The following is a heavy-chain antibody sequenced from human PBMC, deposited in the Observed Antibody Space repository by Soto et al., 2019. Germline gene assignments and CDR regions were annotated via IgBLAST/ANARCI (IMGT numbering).Heavy chain of an antibody. V-gene: IGHV4-38-2*01. J-gene: IGHJ4*02. CDR1: GYSISSGYS. CDR2: IYHSGNT. CDR3: ARISSGWQTVDY. Sequence: SETLSLTCVVSGYSISSGYSWGWIRQPPGKGLEWIGSIYHSGNTYYNPSPKSRVTVSLDTSKNQFSLKLSSVTAADTAVYYCARISSGWQTVDYWGQGTLVTV. D-gene: IGHD6-19*01.